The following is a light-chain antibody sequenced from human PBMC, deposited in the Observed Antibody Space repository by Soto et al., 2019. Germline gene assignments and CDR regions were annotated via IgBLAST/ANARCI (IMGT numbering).Light chain of an antibody. CDR2: DVS. CDR3: SSYTSSSTRV. V-gene: IGLV2-14*01. J-gene: IGLJ2*01. CDR1: SSDVGGYNY. Sequence: QSALTQPASVSGSPGQSITISCTGTSSDVGGYNYVSWYQQHPGQAPKLMIYDVSNRPSGVSNRFSGSKSGNTACLTISGLQAEDEADYYCSSYTSSSTRVFGGGTKLTVL.